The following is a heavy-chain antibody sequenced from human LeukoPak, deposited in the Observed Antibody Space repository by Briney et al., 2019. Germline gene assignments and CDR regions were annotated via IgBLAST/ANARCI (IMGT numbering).Heavy chain of an antibody. CDR1: GGSINSGDYY. V-gene: IGHV4-30-4*08. Sequence: PSETLSLTCTVSGGSINSGDYYWSWIRQPPEKGPEWIGFIYYSGNTYYNSSLKSRVTISIDPSKNQFSLKLTSVSAADTAVYYCARTPWGNRGIYYMDVWGKGTTVTVSS. D-gene: IGHD3-16*01. J-gene: IGHJ6*03. CDR3: ARTPWGNRGIYYMDV. CDR2: IYYSGNT.